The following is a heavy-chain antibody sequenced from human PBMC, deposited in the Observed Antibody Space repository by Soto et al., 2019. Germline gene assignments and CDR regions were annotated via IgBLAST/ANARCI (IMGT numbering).Heavy chain of an antibody. CDR2: IYHSGST. D-gene: IGHD1-26*01. Sequence: PSETLSLTCAVSGDSISSSNWWSWVRQPPGKGLEWIGEIYHSGSTNYNPSLKSQVTISVDKSKNQFSLTLNSVTAADTAVYYWARHSGSYFRDSWGQGTLVTVSS. CDR3: ARHSGSYFRDS. J-gene: IGHJ4*02. V-gene: IGHV4-4*02. CDR1: GDSISSSNW.